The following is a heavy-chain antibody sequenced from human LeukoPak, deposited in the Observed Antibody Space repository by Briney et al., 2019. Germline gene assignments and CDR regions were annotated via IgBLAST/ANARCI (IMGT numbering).Heavy chain of an antibody. D-gene: IGHD6-19*01. V-gene: IGHV1-2*02. CDR1: GYTFTGYY. CDR3: ARDRRLWLVRYMDV. Sequence: ASVKVSCKASGYTFTGYYMHWVRRAPGQGLEWMGWVNPNSGGTNYAQKFQGRVTMTRDTSISTAYMELSRLRSDDTAVYYCARDRRLWLVRYMDVWGKGTTVTVSS. CDR2: VNPNSGGT. J-gene: IGHJ6*03.